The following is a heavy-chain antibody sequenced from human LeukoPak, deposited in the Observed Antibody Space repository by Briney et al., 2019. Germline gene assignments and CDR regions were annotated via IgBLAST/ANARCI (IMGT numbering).Heavy chain of an antibody. J-gene: IGHJ4*02. CDR1: GYTFASYD. CDR3: ARGLFHYGSGSYYIFDY. Sequence: ASVKVSCKASGYTFASYDINWVRQATGQGLEWMGWMNPNSGNTGYAQKFQGRVTMTRNTSISTAYMELSSLRSEDTAVYYCARGLFHYGSGSYYIFDYWGQGTLVTVSS. V-gene: IGHV1-8*01. CDR2: MNPNSGNT. D-gene: IGHD3-10*01.